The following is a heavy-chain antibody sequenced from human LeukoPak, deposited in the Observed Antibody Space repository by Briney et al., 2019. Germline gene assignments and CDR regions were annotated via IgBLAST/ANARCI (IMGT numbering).Heavy chain of an antibody. CDR1: GFTFSSYA. Sequence: GGSLRLSCAASGFTFSSYAMHWVRQAPGKGLEYVSAISSNGGSTYYANSVKGRFTISRDNSKNTLYLQMGSLRAEDMAAYYCARAVDYYDSSGYYLDAFDIWGQGTMVTVSS. V-gene: IGHV3-64*01. CDR3: ARAVDYYDSSGYYLDAFDI. J-gene: IGHJ3*02. D-gene: IGHD3-22*01. CDR2: ISSNGGST.